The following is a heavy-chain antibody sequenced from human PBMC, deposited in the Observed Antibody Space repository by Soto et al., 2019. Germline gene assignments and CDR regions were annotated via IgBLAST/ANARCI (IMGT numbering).Heavy chain of an antibody. Sequence: EVQLVESGGGLVKPGGSLRLSCAASGFTFSSYSMNWVRQAPGKGLEWVSSISSISSYIYYADSVKGRFTISSDNAKNSLYLQMNSRRAEDTAVYYCARMGSQRYYYYGMDVWGQGTTVTVSS. CDR2: ISSISSYI. J-gene: IGHJ6*02. CDR3: ARMGSQRYYYYGMDV. CDR1: GFTFSSYS. V-gene: IGHV3-21*01. D-gene: IGHD6-25*01.